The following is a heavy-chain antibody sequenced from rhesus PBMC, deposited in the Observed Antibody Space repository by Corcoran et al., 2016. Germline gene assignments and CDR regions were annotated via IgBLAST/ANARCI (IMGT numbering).Heavy chain of an antibody. D-gene: IGHD2-39*01. CDR1: GYTFTDYS. Sequence: EVQLVQSGAEVKKPGASAKISCKASGYTFTDYSLTWVRQAPGKGLEWMGRVDPEVGEAIPEQKFQDRVTITAETSTDTEYMELVSPRSEDTAVYYCATGSVDYWGQGVLVTVSS. V-gene: IGHV1-111*02. J-gene: IGHJ4*01. CDR3: ATGSVDY. CDR2: VDPEVGEA.